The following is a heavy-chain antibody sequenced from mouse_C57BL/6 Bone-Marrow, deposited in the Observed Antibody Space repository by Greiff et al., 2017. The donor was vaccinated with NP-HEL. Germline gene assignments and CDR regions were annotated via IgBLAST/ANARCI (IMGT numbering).Heavy chain of an antibody. J-gene: IGHJ1*03. D-gene: IGHD1-1*01. CDR1: GYTFTSYW. V-gene: IGHV1-61*01. CDR2: IYPSDSET. Sequence: VQLQQPGAELVRPGSSVKLSCKASGYTFTSYWMDWVKQRPGQGLEWIGNIYPSDSETHYNQKFKDKATLTVDKSSSTAYMQLSSLTSEDSAVYYCARLHYGSSYGYFDVWGTGTTVTVSS. CDR3: ARLHYGSSYGYFDV.